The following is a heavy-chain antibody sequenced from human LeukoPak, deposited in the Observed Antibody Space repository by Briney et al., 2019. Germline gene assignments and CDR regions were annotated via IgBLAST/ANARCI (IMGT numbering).Heavy chain of an antibody. CDR3: ARHGGWFGELLGPFDP. Sequence: PSETLSLTCAVYGGSFSGYYWSWIRQPPGKGLEWIGSIYYSGSTYYNPSLKSRVTISVDTSKNQFSLKLSSVTAADTAVYYCARHGGWFGELLGPFDPWGQGTLVTVSS. J-gene: IGHJ5*02. CDR2: IYYSGST. CDR1: GGSFSGYY. V-gene: IGHV4-34*01. D-gene: IGHD3-10*01.